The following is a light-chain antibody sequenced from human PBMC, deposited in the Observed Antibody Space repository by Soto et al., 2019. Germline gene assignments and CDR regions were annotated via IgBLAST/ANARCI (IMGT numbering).Light chain of an antibody. J-gene: IGKJ2*01. CDR3: VQNSDYPFT. Sequence: DIQMTQSPSSLSASVGDRVTITCRASRCIRDALGWYQQQPGKVPKRLIYSASTLQNGVPSRFSGSGSETLFTLTISSLQPEDFATYFCVQNSDYPFTFGQGTRLEI. CDR1: RCIRDA. V-gene: IGKV1-17*01. CDR2: SAS.